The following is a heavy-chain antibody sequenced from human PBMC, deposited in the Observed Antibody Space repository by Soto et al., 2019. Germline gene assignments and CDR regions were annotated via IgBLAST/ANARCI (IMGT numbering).Heavy chain of an antibody. CDR1: GFTFSSYA. D-gene: IGHD3-3*01. V-gene: IGHV3-23*01. CDR2: ISGSGGST. Sequence: PGGSLRLSCAASGFTFSSYAMSWVRQAPGKGLEWVSAISGSGGSTYYADSVKGRFTISRDNSKNTLYLQMNSLRADDTAVYYCARDASYYSLWSGYYPSRNGMDVWGQGTTVTVSS. CDR3: ARDASYYSLWSGYYPSRNGMDV. J-gene: IGHJ6*02.